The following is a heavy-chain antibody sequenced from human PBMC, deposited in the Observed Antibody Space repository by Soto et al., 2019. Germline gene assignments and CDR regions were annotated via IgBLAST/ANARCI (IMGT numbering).Heavy chain of an antibody. CDR1: GFTFSSYA. D-gene: IGHD2-2*01. CDR3: AKGGYCSSTSCYGYYYYYMDV. V-gene: IGHV3-23*01. J-gene: IGHJ6*03. CDR2: ISGSGGST. Sequence: EVQLLESGGSLVQPGGSLRLSCAASGFTFSSYAMSWVRQAPGKGLEWVSAISGSGGSTYYADSVKGRFTISRDNSKNTLYLQMNSLRAEDTAVYYCAKGGYCSSTSCYGYYYYYMDVWGKGTTVTVSS.